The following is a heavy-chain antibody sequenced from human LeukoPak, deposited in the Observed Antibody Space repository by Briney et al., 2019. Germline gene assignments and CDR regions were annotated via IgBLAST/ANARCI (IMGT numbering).Heavy chain of an antibody. Sequence: SVNVSCKASGGTFSSYAISWVRQAPGQGLEWMGRIIPILGIANYAQKFQGRVTITADKSTSTAYMELSSLRSEDTAVYYCARERQSRTSGAFDIWGQGTMVTVSS. CDR2: IIPILGIA. J-gene: IGHJ3*02. V-gene: IGHV1-69*04. CDR1: GGTFSSYA. D-gene: IGHD6-19*01. CDR3: ARERQSRTSGAFDI.